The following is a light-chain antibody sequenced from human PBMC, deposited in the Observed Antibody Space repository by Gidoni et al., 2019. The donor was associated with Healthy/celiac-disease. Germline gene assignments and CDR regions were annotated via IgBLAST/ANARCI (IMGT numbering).Light chain of an antibody. CDR2: KDS. J-gene: IGLJ3*02. CDR3: QSADSSGTSWV. Sequence: SYYLPQPPSVSVSPGQTARITCSGDALPKQYAYWYQQKPGQAPVLVIYKDSERPSGIPERFSGSSSGTTVTLTISGVQAEDEADYYCQSADSSGTSWVFGGGTKLTVL. V-gene: IGLV3-25*03. CDR1: ALPKQY.